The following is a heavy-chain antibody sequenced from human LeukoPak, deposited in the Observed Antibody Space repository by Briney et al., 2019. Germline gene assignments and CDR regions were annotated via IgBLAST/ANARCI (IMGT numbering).Heavy chain of an antibody. CDR1: GYTFTSYD. Sequence: ASVKVSCKASGYTFTSYDINWVRQATGQGLEWMGWMNPNSGDTAYAQKFQGRVTFTRNTSISTAYMELSSLRSEDTAVYYCARDFPRGYSYGYSFDYWGQGTLVTVS. CDR2: MNPNSGDT. J-gene: IGHJ4*02. D-gene: IGHD5-18*01. V-gene: IGHV1-8*03. CDR3: ARDFPRGYSYGYSFDY.